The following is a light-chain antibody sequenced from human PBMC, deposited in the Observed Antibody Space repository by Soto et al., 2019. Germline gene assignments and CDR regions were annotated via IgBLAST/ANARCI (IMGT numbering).Light chain of an antibody. CDR1: SSDVGGYNY. Sequence: QSALTQPPSASGSPGQSVTISCTGTSSDVGGYNYVSWYQQHPGKAPKLIIYEVNKRPSGVPDRFSGSKSGNTASLTVSGLQAEDEADYYCNSYAGSNKAVFGGGTKVTVL. CDR2: EVN. V-gene: IGLV2-8*01. J-gene: IGLJ3*02. CDR3: NSYAGSNKAV.